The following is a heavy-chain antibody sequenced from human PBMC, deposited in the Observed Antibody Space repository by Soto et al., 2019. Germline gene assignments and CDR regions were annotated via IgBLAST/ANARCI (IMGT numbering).Heavy chain of an antibody. CDR3: VKVQAGGGSYHLFDY. Sequence: GWSLRLSCAASGFTFSSYSMNWVRQAPGKGLEWVSYISSSSSTIYYADSVKGRFTISRDNSKNTLYLQMSSLRAEDTAVYYCVKVQAGGGSYHLFDYWGQGTLVTVSS. J-gene: IGHJ4*02. V-gene: IGHV3-48*01. D-gene: IGHD1-26*01. CDR2: ISSSSSTI. CDR1: GFTFSSYS.